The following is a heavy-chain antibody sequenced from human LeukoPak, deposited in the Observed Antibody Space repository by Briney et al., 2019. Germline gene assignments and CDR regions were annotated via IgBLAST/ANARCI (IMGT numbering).Heavy chain of an antibody. CDR2: IYNSGST. V-gene: IGHV4-59*01. D-gene: IGHD6-13*01. CDR1: GGSISSYY. CDR3: AREGIQSSSRYTFDY. J-gene: IGHJ4*02. Sequence: KPSETLSLTCTVSGGSISSYYWSWIRQPPGKGLEWIGYIYNSGSTNYNPSLKSRVTISVDTSKNQLSLKLSSVTAADTAVYYCAREGIQSSSRYTFDYWGRGTLVTVSS.